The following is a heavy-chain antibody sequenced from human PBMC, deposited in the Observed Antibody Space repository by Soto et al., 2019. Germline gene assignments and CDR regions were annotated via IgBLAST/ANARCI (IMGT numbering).Heavy chain of an antibody. V-gene: IGHV4-34*01. CDR3: ASARVITLFDY. J-gene: IGHJ4*02. Sequence: PSETLSLTCAVYGGSFSGYYWSWIRQPPGKGLEWIGEINHSGSTNYNTSLKSRVTISVDTSKNQFSLMLSSVTAADTPVYYCASARVITLFDYWGQGALVTVSS. D-gene: IGHD3-22*01. CDR1: GGSFSGYY. CDR2: INHSGST.